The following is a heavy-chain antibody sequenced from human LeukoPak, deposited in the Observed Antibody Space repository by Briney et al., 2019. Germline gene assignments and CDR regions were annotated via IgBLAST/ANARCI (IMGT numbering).Heavy chain of an antibody. CDR3: ARKGGTRGPLNY. J-gene: IGHJ4*02. V-gene: IGHV3-7*01. Sequence: GGSLRLSCAASGFTFSNYWMSWVRQAPGKGLQWVANIRQDGSETYYVDSVKGRFTISRDNAKNSLFLQMNSLTAEDTAVYYCARKGGTRGPLNYWGQGTLVTVSS. CDR1: GFTFSNYW. CDR2: IRQDGSET. D-gene: IGHD2-8*01.